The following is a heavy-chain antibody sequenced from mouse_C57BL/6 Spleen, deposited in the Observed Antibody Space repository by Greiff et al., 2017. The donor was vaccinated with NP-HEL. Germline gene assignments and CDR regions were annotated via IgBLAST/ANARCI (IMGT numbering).Heavy chain of an antibody. CDR1: GFNIKDYY. D-gene: IGHD1-1*01. CDR3: TVYYYGSSYYFYY. V-gene: IGHV14-1*01. CDR2: IDPEDGDT. J-gene: IGHJ2*01. Sequence: EVQLQQSGAELVRPGASVKLSCTASGFNIKDYYMHWVKQRPEQGLEWIGRIDPEDGDTEYAPKFQGKATMTADTSSNPAYLQLSSLTSEDTAVYYCTVYYYGSSYYFYYWGQGTTLTVSS.